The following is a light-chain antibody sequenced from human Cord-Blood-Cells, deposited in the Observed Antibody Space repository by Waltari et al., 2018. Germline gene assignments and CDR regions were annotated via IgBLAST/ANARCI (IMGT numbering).Light chain of an antibody. CDR2: WAS. CDR1: QSVLYSSNNKNY. Sequence: INCKSSQSVLYSSNNKNYLAWYQQKPGQPPKLLIYWASTRESWVPDRFSGSGSGTDFTLTISSLQAEDVAVYYCQQYYSTPLSFGQGTKLEIK. J-gene: IGKJ2*03. CDR3: QQYYSTPLS. V-gene: IGKV4-1*01.